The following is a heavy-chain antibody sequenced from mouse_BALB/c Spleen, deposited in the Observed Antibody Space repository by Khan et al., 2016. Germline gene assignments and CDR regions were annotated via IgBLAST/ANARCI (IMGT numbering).Heavy chain of an antibody. D-gene: IGHD2-1*01. V-gene: IGHV14-3*02. J-gene: IGHJ4*01. CDR1: GFNIKDTY. Sequence: VQLQQSGAELVKPGASVKLSCTASGFNIKDTYMHWVKQRPEQGLEWIGRIDPANGNTKYDPKFQGKATITADTSSNTAYLQLSSLTSEDTAVYYCARSYGNPYYYAIDYWGQGTSVTVSS. CDR2: IDPANGNT. CDR3: ARSYGNPYYYAIDY.